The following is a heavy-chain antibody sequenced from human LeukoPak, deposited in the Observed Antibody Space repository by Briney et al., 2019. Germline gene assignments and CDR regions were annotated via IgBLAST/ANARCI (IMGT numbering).Heavy chain of an antibody. CDR2: INHSGST. D-gene: IGHD4-17*01. CDR3: ARSTTALYGDPFDY. V-gene: IGHV4-34*01. CDR1: GGSFSGYY. J-gene: IGHJ4*02. Sequence: PSETLSLTCAVYGGSFSGYYWSWIRQPPGKGLEWIGEINHSGSTNYNPSLKSRVTISVDTSKNQFSLKLSSVTAADTAVYYCARSTTALYGDPFDYWGQGTLVTVSS.